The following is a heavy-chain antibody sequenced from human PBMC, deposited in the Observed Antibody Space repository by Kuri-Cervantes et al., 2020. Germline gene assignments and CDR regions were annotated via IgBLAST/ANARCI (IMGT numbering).Heavy chain of an antibody. CDR1: GFTFSSYW. V-gene: IGHV3-74*01. CDR3: AKGLNDKRYSWNYVPDY. CDR2: INSDGSST. J-gene: IGHJ4*02. Sequence: GESLKISCAASGFTFSSYWMHWVRQAPGKGLVWVSRINSDGSSTSYADSVKGRFTISRDNAKNSLYLQMNSLRAEDTALYYCAKGLNDKRYSWNYVPDYWGQGTLVTVSS. D-gene: IGHD1-7*01.